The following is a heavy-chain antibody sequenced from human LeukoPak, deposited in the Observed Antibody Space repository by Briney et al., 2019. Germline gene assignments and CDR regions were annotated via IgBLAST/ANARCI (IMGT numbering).Heavy chain of an antibody. CDR2: IYHSGST. V-gene: IGHV4-38-2*01. CDR3: ARAQPLRKKYYMDV. J-gene: IGHJ6*03. CDR1: GYSISIGYY. Sequence: SETLSLTCAVSGYSISIGYYWDWIRQPPGKGLEWIGSIYHSGSTYYNPSLKSRVTISVDTSKNQFSLKLSSVTAADTAVYYCARAQPLRKKYYMDVWGKGTTVTVSS. D-gene: IGHD3-3*01.